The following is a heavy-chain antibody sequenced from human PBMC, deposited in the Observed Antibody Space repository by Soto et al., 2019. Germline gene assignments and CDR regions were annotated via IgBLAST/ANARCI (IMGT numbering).Heavy chain of an antibody. Sequence: QVQLVESGGGVVQPGRSLRLSCAASGLTFNKYGMHWVRQAPGKGLEWVAVIWHDGSNKDYADSVKGRFTVSRDNSQSALYLQLNSLRAEDTAVYYCATDPGNDEAIDYWGQGTLVTVSS. CDR3: ATDPGNDEAIDY. D-gene: IGHD1-1*01. J-gene: IGHJ4*02. CDR1: GLTFNKYG. CDR2: IWHDGSNK. V-gene: IGHV3-33*01.